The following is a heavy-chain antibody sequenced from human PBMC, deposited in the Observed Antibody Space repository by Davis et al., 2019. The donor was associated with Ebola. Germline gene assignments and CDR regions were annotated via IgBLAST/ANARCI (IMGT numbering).Heavy chain of an antibody. D-gene: IGHD6-13*01. J-gene: IGHJ5*02. CDR1: VITFSSYA. Sequence: GESLKISCADSVITFSSYAMTWVRQAPGKGLEWVSAISGSGGTTYYAGSVKGRFTVSRDNSKNTLYLQMNSLRAEDTAVYYCARAIAAAGYNWFDPWGQGTLVTVSS. CDR3: ARAIAAAGYNWFDP. V-gene: IGHV3-23*01. CDR2: ISGSGGTT.